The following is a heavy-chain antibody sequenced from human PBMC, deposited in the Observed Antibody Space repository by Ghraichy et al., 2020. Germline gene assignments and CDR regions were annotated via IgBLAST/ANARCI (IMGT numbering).Heavy chain of an antibody. CDR3: ARVLRPGGDYYGSGSYSKYNWFDP. CDR2: IYHSGST. CDR1: GYSISSGYY. J-gene: IGHJ5*02. D-gene: IGHD3-10*01. Sequence: SQTLSLTCAVSGYSISSGYYWGWIRQPPGKGLEWIGSIYHSGSTYYNPSLKSRVTISVDTSKNQFSLKLSSVTAADTAVYYCARVLRPGGDYYGSGSYSKYNWFDPWGQGTLVTVSS. V-gene: IGHV4-38-2*01.